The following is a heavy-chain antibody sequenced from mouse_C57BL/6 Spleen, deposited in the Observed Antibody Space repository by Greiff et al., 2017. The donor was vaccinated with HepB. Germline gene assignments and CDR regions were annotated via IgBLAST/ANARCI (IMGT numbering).Heavy chain of an antibody. CDR2: IYPGSGST. CDR3: ARPISYGSGYYFDY. Sequence: QVQLQQSGAELVKPGASVKMSCKASGYTFTSYWITWVKQRPGQGLEWIGDIYPGSGSTNYNEKFKSKATLTVDISSSTSYMQLSSLTSEDSAVYYCARPISYGSGYYFDYWGQGTTLTVSS. V-gene: IGHV1-55*01. D-gene: IGHD1-1*01. J-gene: IGHJ2*01. CDR1: GYTFTSYW.